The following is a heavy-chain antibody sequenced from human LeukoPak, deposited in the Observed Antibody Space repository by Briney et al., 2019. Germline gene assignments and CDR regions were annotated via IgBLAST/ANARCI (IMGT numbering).Heavy chain of an antibody. V-gene: IGHV4-34*01. Sequence: PSETLSLTCAVYGGSFSGYYWSWIRQPPGKGLEWIGEINHSGSTNYNPSLKSRVTISVDTSKNQFSLKLSSVTAADTAVYYCARERYYGSGTNWFDPWGQGTLVTVSS. CDR2: INHSGST. J-gene: IGHJ5*02. CDR1: GGSFSGYY. D-gene: IGHD3-10*01. CDR3: ARERYYGSGTNWFDP.